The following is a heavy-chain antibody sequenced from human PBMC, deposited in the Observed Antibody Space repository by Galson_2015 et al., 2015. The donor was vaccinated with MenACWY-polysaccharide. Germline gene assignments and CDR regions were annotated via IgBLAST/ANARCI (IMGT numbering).Heavy chain of an antibody. CDR1: GFTFSSYA. D-gene: IGHD3-16*01. Sequence: SLRLSCAASGFTFSSYAMSWVRQAPGKGLEWVTRISGTGGDTYYADSVKGRFTISRDNSKNTLYLQMYSLRAEDTALYYCAGGGISRAPQFDFWGQGTLVAVSS. J-gene: IGHJ4*02. CDR2: ISGTGGDT. V-gene: IGHV3-23*01. CDR3: AGGGISRAPQFDF.